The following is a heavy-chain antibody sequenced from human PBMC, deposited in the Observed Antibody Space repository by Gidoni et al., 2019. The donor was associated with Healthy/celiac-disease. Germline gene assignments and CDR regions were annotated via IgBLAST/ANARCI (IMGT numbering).Heavy chain of an antibody. CDR1: GFTFDDYA. CDR3: AKGPANSYFDY. J-gene: IGHJ4*02. CDR2: SSWNSGSI. Sequence: EVQLVESWGGLVQPGRSLRLSCAASGFTFDDYAMHWVRQAPGKGLEWVAGSSWNSGSIGYADSVKGRVTISRDNAKNSLYLQMNSLRAEDTALYYCAKGPANSYFDYWGQGTLVTVSS. D-gene: IGHD1-7*01. V-gene: IGHV3-9*01.